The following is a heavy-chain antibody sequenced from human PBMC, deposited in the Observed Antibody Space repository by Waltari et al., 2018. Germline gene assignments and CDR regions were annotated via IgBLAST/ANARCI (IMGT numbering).Heavy chain of an antibody. J-gene: IGHJ3*01. D-gene: IGHD3-10*01. V-gene: IGHV4-39*01. Sequence: QPPLQESGPGLVKPSGTLSLTCSVSDGTIISSSYYWAWIRQPPGKGLEWIGSIFYDGTTDYNPSLKSRVTISIDTSRSQFSLKLMSVAAAETAFYYCARHGYFGSGSFHVWGQGTKVIVSS. CDR1: DGTIISSSYY. CDR2: IFYDGTT. CDR3: ARHGYFGSGSFHV.